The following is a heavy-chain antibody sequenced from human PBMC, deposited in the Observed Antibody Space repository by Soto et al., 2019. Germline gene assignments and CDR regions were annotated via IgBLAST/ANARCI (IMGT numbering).Heavy chain of an antibody. V-gene: IGHV1-8*01. CDR1: GYTFTSYD. Sequence: ASVKVSCNASGYTFTSYDINWVRQASGQELEWMGWMNPNSGNTGYAQKFQGRVTMTRNTSISTAYMELSSLRSEDTAVYYCARASSGYYYYYHYYYGMDVWGQGTTVTVSS. CDR3: ARASSGYYYYYHYYYGMDV. CDR2: MNPNSGNT. J-gene: IGHJ6*02. D-gene: IGHD3-22*01.